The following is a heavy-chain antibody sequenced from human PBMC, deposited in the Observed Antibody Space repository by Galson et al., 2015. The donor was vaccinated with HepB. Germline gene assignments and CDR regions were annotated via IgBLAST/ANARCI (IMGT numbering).Heavy chain of an antibody. V-gene: IGHV1-18*01. J-gene: IGHJ3*02. D-gene: IGHD6-19*01. Sequence: SVKVSCKASGYTFTSYGISWVRQAPGQGLEWMGWVSAYNGNTNYAQKLQGRVTMTTDTSTSTAYMELRSLRSDDTAVYYCARTLKSGSGWNDAFDIWGQGTMVTVSS. CDR1: GYTFTSYG. CDR2: VSAYNGNT. CDR3: ARTLKSGSGWNDAFDI.